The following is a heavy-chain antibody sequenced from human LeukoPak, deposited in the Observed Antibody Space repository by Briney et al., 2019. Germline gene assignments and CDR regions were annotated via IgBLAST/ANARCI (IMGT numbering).Heavy chain of an antibody. J-gene: IGHJ3*02. D-gene: IGHD3-3*01. CDR1: GFTFSSYA. V-gene: IGHV3-23*01. CDR3: AKGYYDFWSGPGAFDI. CDR2: ISGSGGST. Sequence: GGSLRLSCAASGFTFSSYAMSWVRQAPGKGLEGVSAISGSGGSTYYADSVKGRFTISRDNSKNTLYLQMNSLRAEDTAVYYCAKGYYDFWSGPGAFDIWGQGTMVTVSS.